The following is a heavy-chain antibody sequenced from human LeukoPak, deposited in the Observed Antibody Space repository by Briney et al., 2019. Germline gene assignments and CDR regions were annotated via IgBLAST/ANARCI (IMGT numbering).Heavy chain of an antibody. CDR1: GGSISSYY. CDR3: ARGADYDILTGHGPNWFDP. D-gene: IGHD3-9*01. CDR2: IYYSGST. V-gene: IGHV4-59*08. J-gene: IGHJ5*02. Sequence: SGTLSLTCTVSGGSISSYYWSWIRQPPGKGLEWIGYIYYSGSTNYNPSLKSRVTISVDTSKNQFSLKLSSVTAADTAVYYCARGADYDILTGHGPNWFDPWGQGTLVTVSS.